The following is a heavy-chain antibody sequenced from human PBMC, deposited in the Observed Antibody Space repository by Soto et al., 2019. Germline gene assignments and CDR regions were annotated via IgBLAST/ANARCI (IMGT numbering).Heavy chain of an antibody. J-gene: IGHJ4*02. Sequence: EVPLVESGGALVKPGESLTLSCAASGFTFNSAWMTWVRQAPGKELEWVGRIQIWTDGGRVDTAETVKGRFTISRDDSKNTFYLQMNSLKSEDTAVYYCTTWRREKSCTSVSCYGDRAYWGQGTLVTVSS. CDR1: GFTFNSAW. V-gene: IGHV3-15*02. D-gene: IGHD2-2*01. CDR3: TTWRREKSCTSVSCYGDRAY. CDR2: IQIWTDGGRV.